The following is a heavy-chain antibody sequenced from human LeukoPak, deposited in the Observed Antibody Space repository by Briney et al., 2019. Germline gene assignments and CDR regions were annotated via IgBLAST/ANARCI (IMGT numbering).Heavy chain of an antibody. CDR3: ARDRFGDQLFGVYWFDP. Sequence: SVKVSCKASGGTFSSYAISWVRQAPGQGLEWMGRIIPILGIANYAQKFQGRVTITADKSTSTAYMELSSLRSEDTAVYYCARDRFGDQLFGVYWFDPWGQGTLVTVSS. V-gene: IGHV1-69*04. CDR1: GGTFSSYA. J-gene: IGHJ5*02. CDR2: IIPILGIA. D-gene: IGHD2-2*01.